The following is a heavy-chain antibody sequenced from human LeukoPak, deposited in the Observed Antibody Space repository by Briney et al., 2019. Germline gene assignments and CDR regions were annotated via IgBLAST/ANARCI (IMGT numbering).Heavy chain of an antibody. CDR3: ARGSVRRLRGVYYYYYGMDV. CDR2: IKEDGSDK. CDR1: AFTFSVYW. V-gene: IGHV3-7*02. J-gene: IGHJ6*02. D-gene: IGHD3-16*01. Sequence: PGGSLRLSCAASAFTFSVYWMTWVRQAPGKGLEWVAPIKEDGSDKYYVDSVKGRFTISRDNAKNSLYLQMNSLRAEDTAVYYCARGSVRRLRGVYYYYYGMDVWGQGTTVTVSS.